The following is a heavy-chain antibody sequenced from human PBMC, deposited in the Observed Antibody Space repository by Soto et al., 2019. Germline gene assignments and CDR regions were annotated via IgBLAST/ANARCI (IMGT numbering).Heavy chain of an antibody. V-gene: IGHV4-39*01. CDR3: VSQRTTVPTQAYFDY. Sequence: TLSLTCTVSGGSVTNSSYYWGWIRQSPGKGLEWIGSVYYRGRSYSKSSVKSRVTISVDTSKNRFSLRLNSVTASDTAVYFCVSQRTTVPTQAYFDYWGPGALVTVSS. D-gene: IGHD4-17*01. J-gene: IGHJ4*02. CDR1: GGSVTNSSYY. CDR2: VYYRGRS.